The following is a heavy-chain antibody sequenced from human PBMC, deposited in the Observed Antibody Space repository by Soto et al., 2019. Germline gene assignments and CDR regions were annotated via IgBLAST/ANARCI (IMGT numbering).Heavy chain of an antibody. CDR3: TTYHGDYNFDH. CDR1: GYTLNEVA. J-gene: IGHJ5*02. CDR2: FDPDEAET. D-gene: IGHD4-17*01. V-gene: IGHV1-24*01. Sequence: QVQLVQSGAGVKKPGASVKVSCKVSGYTLNEVAMHWVRQAPGKGLEWLGGFDPDEAETIYAQHFQGRVTMTEDTSTDTVYMELSSLRSEDTALYFCTTYHGDYNFDHWGQGTRVTVSS.